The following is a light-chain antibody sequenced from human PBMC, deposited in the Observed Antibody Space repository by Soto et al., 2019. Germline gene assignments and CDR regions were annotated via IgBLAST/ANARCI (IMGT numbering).Light chain of an antibody. V-gene: IGLV2-14*01. CDR1: SSDVGGYNY. Sequence: QSALTQPASVSGSPGQSITISCPGPSSDVGGYNYVSWYQQHPGKAPKLMIYDVSNRPSGVSNRFSGSKSGSTASLTISGLQAEDEADYYCSSYTSSSTLVFGGGTKLTVL. CDR2: DVS. CDR3: SSYTSSSTLV. J-gene: IGLJ2*01.